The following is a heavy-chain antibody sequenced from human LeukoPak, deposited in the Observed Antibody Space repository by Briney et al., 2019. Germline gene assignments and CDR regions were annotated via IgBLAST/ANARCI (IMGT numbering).Heavy chain of an antibody. Sequence: GGSLRLSCAASGFTVSSNYMSWVRQAPGKGLEWVSVIYSGGSTYYADSVKGRFTISRDNSKNTLYLQMNSLRAEDTAVYYCAKKGGRGYCSSTSCYTLDYWGQGTLVTVSS. J-gene: IGHJ4*02. CDR3: AKKGGRGYCSSTSCYTLDY. CDR2: IYSGGST. V-gene: IGHV3-66*01. CDR1: GFTVSSNY. D-gene: IGHD2-2*02.